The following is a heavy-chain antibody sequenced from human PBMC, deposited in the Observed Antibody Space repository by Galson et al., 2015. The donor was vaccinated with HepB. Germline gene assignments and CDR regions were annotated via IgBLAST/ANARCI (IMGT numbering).Heavy chain of an antibody. CDR2: ISGSGGST. CDR1: GFTFSNND. D-gene: IGHD6-19*01. V-gene: IGHV3-23*01. Sequence: SLRLSCAASGFTFSNNDMHWVRQAPGKGLEWVSAISGSGGSTYYADSVKGRFTISRDNSKNTLYLQMNSLRAEGTAVYYCAKDPYSSGWYFDYWGQGTLVTVSS. J-gene: IGHJ4*02. CDR3: AKDPYSSGWYFDY.